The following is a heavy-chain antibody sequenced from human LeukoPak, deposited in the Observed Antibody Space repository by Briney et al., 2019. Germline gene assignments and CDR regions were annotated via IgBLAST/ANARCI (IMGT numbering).Heavy chain of an antibody. D-gene: IGHD6-13*01. CDR1: GGSISSYY. CDR3: ARTPGRSWYAEGGYNWFDP. V-gene: IGHV4-4*07. J-gene: IGHJ5*02. CDR2: IYTSGST. Sequence: SETLSLTCTVYGGSISSYYWSWIRQPAGKGLEWIGRIYTSGSTNYSPSLKSRVTMSVDTSKNQFSLKLSSVTAADTAVYYCARTPGRSWYAEGGYNWFDPWGQGTLVTVSS.